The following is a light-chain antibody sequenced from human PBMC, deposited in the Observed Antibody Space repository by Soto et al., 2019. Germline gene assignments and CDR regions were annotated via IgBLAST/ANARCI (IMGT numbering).Light chain of an antibody. CDR1: SSDVDGYNY. J-gene: IGLJ1*01. V-gene: IGLV2-14*01. Sequence: QSALTQPASGSGSPGQSITISCTGTSSDVDGYNYVSWYQQHPGKAPKLMIYEVSNRPSGVSNRFSGSKSGNTASLTISGLQAEDEADYYCSSYTSSSTYVFGTGTKVTVL. CDR2: EVS. CDR3: SSYTSSSTYV.